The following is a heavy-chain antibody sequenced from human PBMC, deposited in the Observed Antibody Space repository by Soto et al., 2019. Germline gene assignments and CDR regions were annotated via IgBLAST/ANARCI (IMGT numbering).Heavy chain of an antibody. CDR1: RYIFTAYF. D-gene: IGHD2-15*01. J-gene: IGHJ5*02. CDR2: INPNNGAT. Sequence: QVQLVQSGAEVKKPGASVKVSCKSPRYIFTAYFMHLVRQAPGQGLEWMGWINPNNGATHYGLSFQGSVTITRDTTISTAYMELSSLRSDDTAVYSCASHAPAARFDPWGQGTLVIVSS. CDR3: ASHAPAARFDP. V-gene: IGHV1-2*02.